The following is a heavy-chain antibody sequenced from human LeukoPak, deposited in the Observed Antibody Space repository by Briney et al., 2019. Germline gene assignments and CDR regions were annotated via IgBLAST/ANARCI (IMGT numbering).Heavy chain of an antibody. CDR3: ARWAVAVRPRYYYYYMDV. CDR2: MNPNSGNT. V-gene: IGHV1-8*01. Sequence: GASVKVSCKASGYTFTSYDINWVRQATGQGLEWMGWMNPNSGNTGYAQKFQGRVTMTRNTSISTAYMELSSLRSEDTAVYYCARWAVAVRPRYYYYYMDVWGKGTTVTVSS. J-gene: IGHJ6*03. D-gene: IGHD6-6*01. CDR1: GYTFTSYD.